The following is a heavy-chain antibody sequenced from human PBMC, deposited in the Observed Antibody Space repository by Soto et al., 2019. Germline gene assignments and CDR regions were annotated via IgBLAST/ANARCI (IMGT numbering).Heavy chain of an antibody. CDR2: IFPDDSDT. V-gene: IGHV5-51*01. D-gene: IGHD3-16*01. J-gene: IGHJ4*02. Sequence: GESLKISCKASGYIIKNYWIGWVRQMPGQGLEWMGIIFPDDSDTRYSPSFQGHVTISVDKSISTAYVQWSSLKASDSAIYYCFRGGVTSRTFDYWGQGXLVTVSS. CDR1: GYIIKNYW. CDR3: FRGGVTSRTFDY.